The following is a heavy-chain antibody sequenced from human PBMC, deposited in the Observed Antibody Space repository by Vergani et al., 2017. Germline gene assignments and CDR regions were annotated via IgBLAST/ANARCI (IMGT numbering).Heavy chain of an antibody. Sequence: EVQLVQSGAEVKKPGESLKISCKGSGYSFTSYWIGWVRQMPGKGLEWMGIIYPGDSDTRYSPSFQGQVTISADKSISTPYLQLSSLKASDTAMYYCARNLGSYSSGQGEFDYWGQGTLVTVSS. J-gene: IGHJ4*02. V-gene: IGHV5-51*03. CDR3: ARNLGSYSSGQGEFDY. D-gene: IGHD6-19*01. CDR1: GYSFTSYW. CDR2: IYPGDSDT.